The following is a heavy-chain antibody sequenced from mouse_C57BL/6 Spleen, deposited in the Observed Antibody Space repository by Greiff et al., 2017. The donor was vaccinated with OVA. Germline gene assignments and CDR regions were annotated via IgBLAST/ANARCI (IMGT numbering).Heavy chain of an antibody. V-gene: IGHV14-1*01. Sequence: EVQLKESGAELVRPGASVKLSCTASGFNIKDYYMHWVKQRPEQGLEWIGRIDPEDGDTEYAPKFQGKATMTADTSSNTAYLQLSSLTSEDTAVYYCTTYYGSRTGTGYFDVWGTGTTVTVSS. CDR2: IDPEDGDT. CDR1: GFNIKDYY. J-gene: IGHJ1*03. CDR3: TTYYGSRTGTGYFDV. D-gene: IGHD1-1*01.